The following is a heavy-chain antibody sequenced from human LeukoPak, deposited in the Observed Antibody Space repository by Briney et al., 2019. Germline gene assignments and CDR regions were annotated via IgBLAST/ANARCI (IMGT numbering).Heavy chain of an antibody. D-gene: IGHD1-14*01. CDR3: TRAIPEDPFYHYMDV. J-gene: IGHJ6*03. CDR1: GGSISSGSYY. CDR2: IYTSGST. V-gene: IGHV4-61*02. Sequence: PSETLSLTCTVSGGSISSGSYYWSWIRQPAGKGLEWIGRIYTSGSTNYNPSLKSRVTISVDTSKNQFSLKLSSVTAADTAVYYCTRAIPEDPFYHYMDVWGKGTTVTISS.